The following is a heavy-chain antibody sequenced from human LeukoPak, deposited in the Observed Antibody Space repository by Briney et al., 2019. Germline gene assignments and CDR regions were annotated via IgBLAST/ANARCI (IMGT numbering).Heavy chain of an antibody. D-gene: IGHD3/OR15-3a*01. CDR2: INPNSGGT. J-gene: IGHJ6*03. Sequence: ASVKVSCKASGYTVTGYYMHWVRQAPRQGLEWMGRINPNSGGTNYAPKLQGRVTMTKDTSISTAYMELGRLRSDDTAVYYCARGRTGYMDVWGKGTTVTVSS. V-gene: IGHV1-2*06. CDR3: ARGRTGYMDV. CDR1: GYTVTGYY.